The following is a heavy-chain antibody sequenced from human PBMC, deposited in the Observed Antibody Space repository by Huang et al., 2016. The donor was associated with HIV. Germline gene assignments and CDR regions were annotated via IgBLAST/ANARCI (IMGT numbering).Heavy chain of an antibody. V-gene: IGHV3-30*18. Sequence: QVQLVESGGGVVQPGRSLRLSCAASGFTFNKYGMHWVRQAPGKGLEWVAVISLDGSKKDYADAVKGRFTFSRDNSKNTLYLQMNSLRAEDTAVYYCAKGLSGAYYYVYDHWGQGTLVTVSS. CDR3: AKGLSGAYYYVYDH. CDR2: ISLDGSKK. CDR1: GFTFNKYG. J-gene: IGHJ4*02. D-gene: IGHD3-22*01.